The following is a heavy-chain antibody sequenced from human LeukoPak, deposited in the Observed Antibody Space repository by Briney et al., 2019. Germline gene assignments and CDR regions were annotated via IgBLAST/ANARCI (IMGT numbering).Heavy chain of an antibody. J-gene: IGHJ6*03. CDR1: GFTFSRYN. D-gene: IGHD5-18*01. CDR2: ISIGDNYL. CDR3: ARSSVDTAMVTAPYYYYYYMDV. V-gene: IGHV3-21*01. Sequence: GGSLRLSCAASGFTFSRYNMNWVRQAPGKGLEWVASISIGDNYLYYADSVKGRFTISRDDAKNSLYLQMNSLRAEDTAVYYCARSSVDTAMVTAPYYYYYYMDVWGKGTTVTVSS.